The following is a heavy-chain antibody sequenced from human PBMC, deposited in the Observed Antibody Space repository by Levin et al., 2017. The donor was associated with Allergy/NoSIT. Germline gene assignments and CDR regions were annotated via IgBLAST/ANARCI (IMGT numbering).Heavy chain of an antibody. V-gene: IGHV1-2*06. CDR2: INPNSGGT. CDR3: ARAEVAAANYYYYGMDV. Sequence: ASVKVSCKASGYTFTGYYMHWVRQAPGQGLEWMGRINPNSGGTNYAQKFQGRVTMTRDTSISTAYMELSRLRSDDTAVYYCARAEVAAANYYYYGMDVWGQGTTVTVSS. J-gene: IGHJ6*02. D-gene: IGHD6-13*01. CDR1: GYTFTGYY.